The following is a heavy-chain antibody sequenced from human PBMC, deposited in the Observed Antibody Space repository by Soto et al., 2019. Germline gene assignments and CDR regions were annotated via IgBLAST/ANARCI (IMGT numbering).Heavy chain of an antibody. CDR2: MNPNSGNT. D-gene: IGHD6-13*01. J-gene: IGHJ4*02. Sequence: GASVKVSCKASGYTFTSYDINWVRQATGQGLEWMGWMNPNSGNTGYAQKFRGRVTMTRNTSISTAYMELSSLRSEDTAVYYCARPIAGAGLPFDYWGQGTLVTVSS. V-gene: IGHV1-8*01. CDR3: ARPIAGAGLPFDY. CDR1: GYTFTSYD.